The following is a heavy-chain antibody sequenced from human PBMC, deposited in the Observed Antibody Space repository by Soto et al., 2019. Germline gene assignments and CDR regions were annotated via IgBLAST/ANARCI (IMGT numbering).Heavy chain of an antibody. D-gene: IGHD1-26*01. CDR3: ARRGIGGSLDY. V-gene: IGHV4-39*01. J-gene: IGHJ4*02. CDR1: GGSISSSSYY. Sequence: PSETLSLTCTVSGGSISSSSYYWGWIRQPPGKGLEWIGSIYYSGSTYYNPSLKSRVTISVDTSKNQFSLKLSSVTAADTAVYYCARRGIGGSLDYWGQGTLVTV. CDR2: IYYSGST.